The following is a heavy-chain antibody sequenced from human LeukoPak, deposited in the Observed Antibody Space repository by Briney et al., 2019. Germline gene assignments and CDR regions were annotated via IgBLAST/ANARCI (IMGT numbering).Heavy chain of an antibody. J-gene: IGHJ4*02. CDR2: INTNTGNP. V-gene: IGHV7-4-1*02. D-gene: IGHD6-19*01. Sequence: GASVKVSCKASGYTFTSYAMNWVRQAPGQGLEWMGWINTNTGNPTYAQGFTGRFVFSLDTSVSTAYLQLNSLSADDTAVYYCARNSGWYGVSWGQGTLVTVSS. CDR1: GYTFTSYA. CDR3: ARNSGWYGVS.